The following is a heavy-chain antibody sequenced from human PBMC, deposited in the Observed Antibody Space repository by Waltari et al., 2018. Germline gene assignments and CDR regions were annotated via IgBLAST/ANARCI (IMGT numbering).Heavy chain of an antibody. J-gene: IGHJ3*01. CDR1: GGSITSARHY. CDR3: ATYIGASVGTASFDV. D-gene: IGHD5-12*01. Sequence: QLQLQESGPGLVKPSETVSLTCSVSGGSITSARHYWGWIRQPPGQGLEWIGTISYSGTTYNSPSLQSLVTISRDTSKNQLSLKLDSVTASDTAVYYCATYIGASVGTASFDVWGQGTMVTVSS. CDR2: ISYSGTT. V-gene: IGHV4-39*01.